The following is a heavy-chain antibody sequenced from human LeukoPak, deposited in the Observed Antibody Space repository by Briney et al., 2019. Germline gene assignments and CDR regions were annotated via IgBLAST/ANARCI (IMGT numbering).Heavy chain of an antibody. CDR2: AATSSST. Sequence: GGSLRLSCAASGFTVSSNYMSWVRQAPGKGLEWVSAIAATSSSTHDADSVRGRFTISRDNSKNTLYLQMNSLRPEDTAIYYCAKLFESGAYNNFFHYWGQGTLVTVFS. D-gene: IGHD3-10*01. V-gene: IGHV3-53*01. J-gene: IGHJ4*02. CDR1: GFTVSSNY. CDR3: AKLFESGAYNNFFHY.